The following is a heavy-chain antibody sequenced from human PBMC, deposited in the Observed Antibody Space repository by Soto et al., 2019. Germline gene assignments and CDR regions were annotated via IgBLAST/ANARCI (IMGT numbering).Heavy chain of an antibody. V-gene: IGHV2-5*01. CDR1: GFSLTSSGVG. J-gene: IGHJ4*02. Sequence: QITLKESGPTLVKPTQTLTLTCTFSGFSLTSSGVGVGWIRQPPGEALEWLALIYLNDDERYSPSLKSRINITKDTSKKKVVLTMADMDPVDTATYYCSHSGDYYGSGWSFYYWGQGNLVTGSS. D-gene: IGHD3-10*01. CDR3: SHSGDYYGSGWSFYY. CDR2: IYLNDDE.